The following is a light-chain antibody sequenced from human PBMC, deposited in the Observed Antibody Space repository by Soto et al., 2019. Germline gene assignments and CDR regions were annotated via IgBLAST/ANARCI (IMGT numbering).Light chain of an antibody. Sequence: QSVLTQSPSASASLGASVKLTCALSSGHRSYAIAWHQQQPEKGPRALMKLNSDGSHTRGDGIPDRFSGSSSGAERYLTISSLQSEDEADYYCQTWGTGILVFGGGTKVTVL. CDR3: QTWGTGILV. V-gene: IGLV4-69*01. J-gene: IGLJ3*02. CDR2: LNSDGSH. CDR1: SGHRSYA.